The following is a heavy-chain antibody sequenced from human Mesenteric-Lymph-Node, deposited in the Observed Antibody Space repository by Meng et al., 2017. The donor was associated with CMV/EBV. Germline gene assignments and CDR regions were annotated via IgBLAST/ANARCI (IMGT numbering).Heavy chain of an antibody. CDR2: IFYSGSA. Sequence: PQLQESGPRLVKPSETLSLKCTVSGGSISSSWHYWGWIRQPPGKGLEWIGSIFYSGSAHYNPALESRVTISIDKSKNEFFLNLGSVTAADTAMYFCARDTLTYSYGPGWIDPWGQGTLVTVSS. CDR3: ARDTLTYSYGPGWIDP. CDR1: GGSISSSWHY. V-gene: IGHV4-39*02. J-gene: IGHJ5*02. D-gene: IGHD3-10*01.